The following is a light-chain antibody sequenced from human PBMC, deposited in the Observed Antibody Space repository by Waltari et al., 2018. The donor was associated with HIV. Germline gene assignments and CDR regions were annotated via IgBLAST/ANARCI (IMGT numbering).Light chain of an antibody. V-gene: IGKV4-1*01. CDR1: QSVLYRSNTKNY. J-gene: IGKJ4*02. CDR2: WAS. CDR3: QQYYSTPRT. Sequence: DIVMTQSPDSLAVSLGERATINCKSSQSVLYRSNTKNYLAWYQQKPGQPPKLLIYWASTRESGVPERFSGSGSGTDFTLTISSLQAEDVAVYYCQQYYSTPRTFGGGTKVEIK.